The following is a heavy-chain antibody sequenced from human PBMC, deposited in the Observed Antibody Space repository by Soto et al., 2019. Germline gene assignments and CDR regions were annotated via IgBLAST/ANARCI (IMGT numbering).Heavy chain of an antibody. D-gene: IGHD2-21*02. Sequence: VGSLRLSCAASGFTFSDHFMEWVRQAPGRGLEWVGRIRNKARSYTTDYAASVRGRFTISRDDSKNSLYLQMNSLKAEDTAVYYCARLLAYCGGDCHSFAFDIWGQGTLVTVSS. V-gene: IGHV3-72*01. CDR2: IRNKARSYTT. J-gene: IGHJ3*02. CDR1: GFTFSDHF. CDR3: ARLLAYCGGDCHSFAFDI.